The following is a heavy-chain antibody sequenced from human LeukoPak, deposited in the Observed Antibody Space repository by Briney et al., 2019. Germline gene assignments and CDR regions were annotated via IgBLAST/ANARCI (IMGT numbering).Heavy chain of an antibody. CDR1: GGSISSSSYY. V-gene: IGHV4-39*07. CDR2: IYYSGST. D-gene: IGHD2-2*01. CDR3: AREVDRGYFDY. Sequence: PSETLSLTCTVSGGSISSSSYYWGWIRQPPGKGLEWIGSIYYSGSTYYNPSLKSRVTISVDTSKNQFSLKLSSVTAADTAVYYCAREVDRGYFDYWGQGTLVTVSS. J-gene: IGHJ4*02.